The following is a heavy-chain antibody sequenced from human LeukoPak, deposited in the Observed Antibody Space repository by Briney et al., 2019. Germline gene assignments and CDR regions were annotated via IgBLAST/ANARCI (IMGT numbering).Heavy chain of an antibody. Sequence: GGSLRLSCAASGFTFSSYAMSWVRQAPGKGLEWVSAISGSGGSTYYADSVKGRFTISRDNSKNTLYLQMNSLRAEDTAVYYCARATTVTGAFDIWGQGTMVTVSS. CDR3: ARATTVTGAFDI. CDR1: GFTFSSYA. V-gene: IGHV3-23*01. CDR2: ISGSGGST. J-gene: IGHJ3*02. D-gene: IGHD4-17*01.